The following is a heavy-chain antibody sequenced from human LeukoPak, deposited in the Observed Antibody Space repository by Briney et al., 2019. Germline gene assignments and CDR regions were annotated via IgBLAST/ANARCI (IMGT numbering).Heavy chain of an antibody. V-gene: IGHV4-59*01. J-gene: IGHJ4*02. CDR3: ARGPYYYDSSGYYPMGY. CDR2: IYYSGST. Sequence: PSETLSLTCTVSGGSISSYYWSWIRQPPGKGLEWIGYIYYSGSTNYNPSLKSRVTISVDTSKNQFSLKLSSVTAADTAVYYCARGPYYYDSSGYYPMGYWGQGTLVTVSS. CDR1: GGSISSYY. D-gene: IGHD3-22*01.